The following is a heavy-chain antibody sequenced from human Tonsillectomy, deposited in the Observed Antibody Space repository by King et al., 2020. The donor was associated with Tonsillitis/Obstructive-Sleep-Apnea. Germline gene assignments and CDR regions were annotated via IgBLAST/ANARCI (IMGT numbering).Heavy chain of an antibody. Sequence: VQLVESGGGLVQPGGSLRLSCTASGFTFRSYWMNWVRQAPGKGLEWVANIRYDGSEKDYVDSVKGRFTISRDNAKNSLYLQMNSLRAEATAVYYCARDHIQDYWGQGTLVTVSS. J-gene: IGHJ4*02. CDR3: ARDHIQDY. V-gene: IGHV3-7*04. CDR1: GFTFRSYW. CDR2: IRYDGSEK.